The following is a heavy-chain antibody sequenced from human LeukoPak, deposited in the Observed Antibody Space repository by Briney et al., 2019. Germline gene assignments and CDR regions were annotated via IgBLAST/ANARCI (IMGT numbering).Heavy chain of an antibody. CDR2: ISGSGGST. CDR1: GFTFSSYA. J-gene: IGHJ4*02. D-gene: IGHD2-15*01. CDR3: AKEGITRGVLVLRGPFDY. V-gene: IGHV3-23*01. Sequence: PGGSLRLSCAASGFTFSSYAMSWVRQAPGKGLEWVSAISGSGGSTYYADSVKGRFTISRDDSKNTLYLQMNSLRAEDTAVYYCAKEGITRGVLVLRGPFDYWGQGTLVTVSS.